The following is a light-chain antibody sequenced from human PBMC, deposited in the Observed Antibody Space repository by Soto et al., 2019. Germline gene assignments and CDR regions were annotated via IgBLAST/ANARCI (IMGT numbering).Light chain of an antibody. CDR1: QSVSSN. V-gene: IGKV3-15*01. CDR2: GAS. CDR3: QQYNNWLT. Sequence: EIVMMQFPATLSVSPGERATLSCRASQSVSSNLAWYQQKPGQAPRLLIYGASTRATGIPARFSGSGSGTELTLTISSLQSEDFAVYYCQQYNNWLTFGGGTKVDIK. J-gene: IGKJ4*01.